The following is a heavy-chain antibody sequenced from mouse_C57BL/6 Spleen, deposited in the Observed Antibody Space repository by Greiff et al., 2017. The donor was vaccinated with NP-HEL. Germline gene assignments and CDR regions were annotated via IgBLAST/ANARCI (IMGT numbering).Heavy chain of an antibody. D-gene: IGHD1-1*01. CDR1: GYSFTGYF. Sequence: EVQLQQSGPELVKPGDSVKISCKASGYSFTGYFMNWVMQSHGKSLEWIGRINPYNGDTFYNQKFKGKVTLTVDKSSRTAHMELRNLTSEDSAVYYCARGGLITTVVERGMDYWGQGASVTVSS. V-gene: IGHV1-20*01. J-gene: IGHJ4*01. CDR2: INPYNGDT. CDR3: ARGGLITTVVERGMDY.